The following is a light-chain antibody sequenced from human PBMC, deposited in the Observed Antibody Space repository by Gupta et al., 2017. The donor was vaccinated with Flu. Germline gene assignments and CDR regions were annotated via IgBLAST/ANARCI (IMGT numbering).Light chain of an antibody. CDR1: SSDVGGYNY. J-gene: IGLJ2*01. CDR2: EVS. CDR3: ASYTNSGTLVI. Sequence: QSALTQPASVSGSPGQSITISCTGTSSDVGGYNYVSWYQQHPGKAPQLIIFEVSHRPSGVSNRFSGAKSGNTASLTISGLQAEDEADYFCASYTNSGTLVIFGGGTQLTVL. V-gene: IGLV2-14*01.